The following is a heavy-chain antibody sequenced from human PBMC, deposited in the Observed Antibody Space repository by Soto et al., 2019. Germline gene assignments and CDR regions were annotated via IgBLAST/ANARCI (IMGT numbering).Heavy chain of an antibody. J-gene: IGHJ5*02. D-gene: IGHD2-15*01. CDR1: GFTFSSYA. Sequence: PGGSLRLSCAAPGFTFSSYAMSWVRQAPGKGLEWVSAISGSGGSTYYADSVKGRFTISSDNSKNTLYLQMNSLRAEDTAVYYCAKDPDCSGGSCEPTETKGVFDPWGQGTLVTVSS. CDR2: ISGSGGST. CDR3: AKDPDCSGGSCEPTETKGVFDP. V-gene: IGHV3-23*01.